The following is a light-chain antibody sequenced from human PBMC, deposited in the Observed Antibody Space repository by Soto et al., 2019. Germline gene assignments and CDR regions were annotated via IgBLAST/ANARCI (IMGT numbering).Light chain of an antibody. Sequence: EIMLTQSPGTLSLYPGERATLSCRASHSVISRYLAGYQQKPGQAPWLLIYGASSRDTGIPDRFSGSGCGTDFTPTISSLQADDFAEDYCQQDYSTPPTFGQGTKVEIK. CDR2: GAS. CDR3: QQDYSTPPT. V-gene: IGKV3-20*01. CDR1: HSVISRY. J-gene: IGKJ1*01.